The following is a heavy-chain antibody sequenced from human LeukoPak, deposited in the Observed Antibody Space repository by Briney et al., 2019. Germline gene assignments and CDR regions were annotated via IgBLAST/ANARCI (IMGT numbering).Heavy chain of an antibody. V-gene: IGHV3-9*01. J-gene: IGHJ3*02. CDR3: AKDRRSGWDAFDI. CDR2: ISWNSGSI. CDR1: GFTFDDYA. Sequence: GRSLRLSCAASGFTFDDYAMHWVRQAPGKGLEWVSGISWNSGSIGYADSVKGRFTISRDNAKSSLYLQMNSLRAEDTALYYCAKDRRSGWDAFDIWGQGTMVTVSS. D-gene: IGHD3-3*01.